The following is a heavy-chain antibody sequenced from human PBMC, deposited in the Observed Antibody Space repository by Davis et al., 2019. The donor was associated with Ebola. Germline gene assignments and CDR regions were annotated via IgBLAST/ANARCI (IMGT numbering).Heavy chain of an antibody. D-gene: IGHD4-17*01. J-gene: IGHJ4*02. V-gene: IGHV3-30*07. CDR3: AREGQSYGDFDY. Sequence: DNSKNTLYLQMNSLRAEDTAVYYCAREGQSYGDFDYWGQGTLVTVSS.